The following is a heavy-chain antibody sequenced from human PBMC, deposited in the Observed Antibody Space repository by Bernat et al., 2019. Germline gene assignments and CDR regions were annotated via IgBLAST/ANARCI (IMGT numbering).Heavy chain of an antibody. CDR3: AGDDGGIAAAGPDY. Sequence: EVQLVESGGGLVQPGGSLRLSCAASGFTFSSYSMNWVRQAPGKGLVWVSYISSSSSTIYYADSVKGRFTISRDNAKNSLYLQMNSLRDEDTAVYYCAGDDGGIAAAGPDYWGQGTLVTVSS. CDR1: GFTFSSYS. D-gene: IGHD6-13*01. J-gene: IGHJ4*02. CDR2: ISSSSSTI. V-gene: IGHV3-48*02.